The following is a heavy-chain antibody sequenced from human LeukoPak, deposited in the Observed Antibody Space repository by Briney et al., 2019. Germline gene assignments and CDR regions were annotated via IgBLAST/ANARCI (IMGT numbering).Heavy chain of an antibody. J-gene: IGHJ6*02. CDR1: GFTFSSYW. V-gene: IGHV3-7*03. D-gene: IGHD6-19*01. CDR3: ARDWTEPEQWLVRHNNYGMDV. CDR2: IKQDGSEK. Sequence: GGSPRLSCAASGFTFSSYWMSWVRQAPGKGLEWVANIKQDGSEKYYVDSVKGRFTISRDNAKNSLYLQMNSLRAEDTAVYYCARDWTEPEQWLVRHNNYGMDVWGQGTTVTVSS.